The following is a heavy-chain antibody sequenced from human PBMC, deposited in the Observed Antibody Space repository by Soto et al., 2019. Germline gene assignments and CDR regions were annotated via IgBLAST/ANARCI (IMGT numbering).Heavy chain of an antibody. CDR2: IYYSGST. Sequence: SETLSLTCTVSGGSISSGDYYWSWIRQPPGKGLEWIGYIYYSGSTYYNPSLKSRVTISVDTSKNQFSLKLSSVTVADTAVYYCARDSRIAAAGKGYYFDYWGQGTLVTVSS. CDR1: GGSISSGDYY. CDR3: ARDSRIAAAGKGYYFDY. J-gene: IGHJ4*02. D-gene: IGHD6-13*01. V-gene: IGHV4-30-4*01.